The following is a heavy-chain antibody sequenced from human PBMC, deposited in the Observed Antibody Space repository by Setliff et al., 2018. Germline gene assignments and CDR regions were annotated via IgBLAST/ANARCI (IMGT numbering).Heavy chain of an antibody. Sequence: SETLSLTCTVSGYSISSGHYWGWIRQPPGKGLELIGSISHSGSTYYNPSLRSRVTISLDTSKNQFSPKLTSVTAADTAVYYCAGGRRYDYGWDFDYWGQGTLVTVSS. CDR3: AGGRRYDYGWDFDY. CDR2: ISHSGST. V-gene: IGHV4-38-2*02. CDR1: GYSISSGHY. D-gene: IGHD4-17*01. J-gene: IGHJ4*02.